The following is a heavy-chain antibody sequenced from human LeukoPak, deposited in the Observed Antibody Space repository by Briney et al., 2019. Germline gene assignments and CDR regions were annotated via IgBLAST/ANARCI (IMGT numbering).Heavy chain of an antibody. V-gene: IGHV3-23*01. J-gene: IGHJ4*02. D-gene: IGHD3-3*01. Sequence: QSGGSLRLSCAASGFTFTTYGMRWVRQAPGKGLEWVSAISGSGGSTYYADSVKGRFTISRDNSKNTLYLQMNSLRAEDTAVYYCAKPSITIFGVVILYFDYWGQGTLVTVSS. CDR1: GFTFTTYG. CDR2: ISGSGGST. CDR3: AKPSITIFGVVILYFDY.